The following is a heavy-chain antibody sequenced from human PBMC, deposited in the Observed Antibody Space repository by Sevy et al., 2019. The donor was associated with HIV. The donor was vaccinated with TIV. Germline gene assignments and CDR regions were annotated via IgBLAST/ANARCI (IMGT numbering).Heavy chain of an antibody. D-gene: IGHD6-13*01. CDR3: VRWDYSTSGNWFDP. CDR1: EFTFSTYA. Sequence: GGSLRLSCAASEFTFSTYAMNWVRQAPGKGLEWVSYISSSGHYIQYADSVRGRFTISRDNARDSLDLQMNSLRAEDTAVYFCVRWDYSTSGNWFDPWGQGTLVTVSS. J-gene: IGHJ5*02. CDR2: ISSSGHYI. V-gene: IGHV3-21*01.